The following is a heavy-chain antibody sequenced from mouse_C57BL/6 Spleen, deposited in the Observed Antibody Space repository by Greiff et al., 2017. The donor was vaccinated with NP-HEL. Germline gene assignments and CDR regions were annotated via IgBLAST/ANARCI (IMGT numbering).Heavy chain of an antibody. Sequence: EVKLMESEGGLVQPGSSMKLSCTASGFTFSDYYMAWVRQVPEKGLEWVANINYDGSSTYYLDSLKSRFIISRDNAKNILYLQMSSLKSEDTATYYCARDGGYSRWYFDVWGTGTTVTVSS. D-gene: IGHD2-3*01. J-gene: IGHJ1*03. CDR2: INYDGSST. CDR3: ARDGGYSRWYFDV. CDR1: GFTFSDYY. V-gene: IGHV5-16*01.